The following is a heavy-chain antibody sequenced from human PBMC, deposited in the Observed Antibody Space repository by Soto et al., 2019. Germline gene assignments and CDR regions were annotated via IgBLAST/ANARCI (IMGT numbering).Heavy chain of an antibody. D-gene: IGHD6-19*01. V-gene: IGHV4-59*04. CDR1: GGSISSYY. Sequence: SETLSLTCTVSGGSISSYYWSWIRQPPGKGLEWIGYIYYSGSTYYNPSLKSRVTISVDTSKNQFSLKLSSVTAADTAVYYCARLGLVPGYYYYYGMDVWGQGTTVTVSS. CDR2: IYYSGST. CDR3: ARLGLVPGYYYYYGMDV. J-gene: IGHJ6*02.